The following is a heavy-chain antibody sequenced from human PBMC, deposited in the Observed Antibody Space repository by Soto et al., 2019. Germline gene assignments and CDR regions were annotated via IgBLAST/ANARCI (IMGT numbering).Heavy chain of an antibody. D-gene: IGHD3-10*01. CDR2: ISYDGSNK. CDR3: AKDWGYYGSGSYADDAFDI. J-gene: IGHJ3*02. Sequence: QVQLVESGGGVVQPGRSLRLSCAASGFTFSSYGMHWVRQAPGKGLEWAAVISYDGSNKYYADSVKGRFTISRDNSKNTLYLQMNSLRAEDTAVYYCAKDWGYYGSGSYADDAFDIWGQGTMVTVSS. CDR1: GFTFSSYG. V-gene: IGHV3-30*18.